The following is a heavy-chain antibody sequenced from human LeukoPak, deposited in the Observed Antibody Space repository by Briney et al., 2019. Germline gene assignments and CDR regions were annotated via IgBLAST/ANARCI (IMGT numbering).Heavy chain of an antibody. J-gene: IGHJ4*02. CDR2: ISERGGST. D-gene: IGHD3-10*01. CDR1: GFTFSSFA. V-gene: IGHV3-23*01. CDR3: AKRGIVIRAVIIIGFHKEAYYFDY. Sequence: GGSLRLSCVVSGFTFSSFAMSWVRQAPGKGLEWVSGISERGGSTNYADSVKGRFIISRDTSKNTVYLQMNSLRVEDTAVYFCAKRGIVIRAVIIIGFHKEAYYFDYWGQGILVTVSS.